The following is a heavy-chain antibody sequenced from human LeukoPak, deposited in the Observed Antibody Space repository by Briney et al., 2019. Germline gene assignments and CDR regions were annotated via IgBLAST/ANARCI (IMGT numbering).Heavy chain of an antibody. V-gene: IGHV3-23*01. Sequence: GGSLRLSCAASGFTFSIYAMSWVRQAPGKGLEWVSAISGSGGSTYYADSVKGRFTISRDNSKNTLYLQMNSLRAEDTAVYYCAKEPAAIPESNHFDYWGQGTLVTVSS. J-gene: IGHJ4*02. CDR2: ISGSGGST. CDR1: GFTFSIYA. D-gene: IGHD2-2*02. CDR3: AKEPAAIPESNHFDY.